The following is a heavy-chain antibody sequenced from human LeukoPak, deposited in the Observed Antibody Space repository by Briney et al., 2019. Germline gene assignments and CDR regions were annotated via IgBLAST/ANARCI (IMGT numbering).Heavy chain of an antibody. CDR3: TRQKGSTVTTYD. D-gene: IGHD4-17*01. CDR2: IRSKANSYAT. J-gene: IGHJ4*02. Sequence: GGSLRLSCAASGFTFSGSAMHWVRQASGKGLEWVGRIRSKANSYATAYAASVKGRFTISRDDSKNPAYLQMNTLKTEDTAVYYCTRQKGSTVTTYDWGQGTLVTVPS. CDR1: GFTFSGSA. V-gene: IGHV3-73*01.